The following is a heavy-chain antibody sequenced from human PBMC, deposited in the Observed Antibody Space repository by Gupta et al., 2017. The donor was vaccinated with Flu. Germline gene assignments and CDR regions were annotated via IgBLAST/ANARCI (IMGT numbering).Heavy chain of an antibody. D-gene: IGHD4-4*01. CDR3: FRGLTPHTITVGRF. J-gene: IGHJ4*02. CDR2: MHYRGAT. CDR1: GGSISSGDFQ. Sequence: GGSISSGDFQGGWIRQRPGKGLEWIGSMHYRGATYYTPSLSSRITMAVDTSKQQLSLQLRSVTAADTAVYYCFRGLTPHTITVGRFWGPGTLVTVSS. V-gene: IGHV4-39*01.